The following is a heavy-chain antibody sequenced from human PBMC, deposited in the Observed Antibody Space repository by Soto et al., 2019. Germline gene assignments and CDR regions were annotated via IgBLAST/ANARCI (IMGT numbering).Heavy chain of an antibody. CDR3: ASSRRYGSGQH. CDR2: INHSGST. CDR1: GGSFSGYY. Sequence: QVQLQQWGAGLLKPSETLSLTCAVYGGSFSGYYWSWIRQPPGKGLEWIGEINHSGSTNYTPSRKRRFTPSGDTAKNQCPRKLSSLTAAETAVYYCASSRRYGSGQHWCQGTLVTVSS. D-gene: IGHD3-10*01. V-gene: IGHV4-34*01. J-gene: IGHJ4*02.